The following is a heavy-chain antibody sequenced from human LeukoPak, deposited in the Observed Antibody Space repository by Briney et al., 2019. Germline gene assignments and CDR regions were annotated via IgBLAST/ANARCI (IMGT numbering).Heavy chain of an antibody. Sequence: SGGSLRLSCAASGFTLSNYNMNWVRQAPGKGLEWVSYISTSSITKYYADSVKGRFTISRGNARNSLYLQMNSLRAEDTAVYYCAELGITMIGGVWGKGTTVTISS. D-gene: IGHD3-10*02. CDR3: AELGITMIGGV. V-gene: IGHV3-48*01. CDR1: GFTLSNYN. J-gene: IGHJ6*04. CDR2: ISTSSITK.